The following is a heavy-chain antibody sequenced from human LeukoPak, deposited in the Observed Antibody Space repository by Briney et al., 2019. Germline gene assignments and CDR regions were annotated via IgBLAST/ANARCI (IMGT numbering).Heavy chain of an antibody. J-gene: IGHJ4*02. CDR3: AREGAVAGTDY. Sequence: GSLRLSCAASGFTFSSYWMHWVRQAPGKGLVWVSRINSDGSSTSYADSVKGRFTISRDNAKNTLYLQMNSLRAEDTAVYYCAREGAVAGTDYWGQGTLVTVSS. D-gene: IGHD6-19*01. CDR1: GFTFSSYW. CDR2: INSDGSST. V-gene: IGHV3-74*01.